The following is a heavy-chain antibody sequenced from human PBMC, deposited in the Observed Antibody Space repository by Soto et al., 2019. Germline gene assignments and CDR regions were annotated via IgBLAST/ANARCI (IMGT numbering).Heavy chain of an antibody. CDR1: GGSVRTGSYH. V-gene: IGHV4-61*01. D-gene: IGHD7-27*01. Sequence: PSETLSLTCGVSGGSVRTGSYHWMWIRQPPGKGLEWIGFIPNNGSPDYNPSLKSRVVVSIDRSKNQFSLKVNSVTAADTAVYFCARIGWGGDSWGQGTLVTVSS. J-gene: IGHJ4*02. CDR2: IPNNGSP. CDR3: ARIGWGGDS.